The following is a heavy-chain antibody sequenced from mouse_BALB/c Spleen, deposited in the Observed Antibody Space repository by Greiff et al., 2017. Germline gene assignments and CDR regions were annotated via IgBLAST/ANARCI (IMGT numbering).Heavy chain of an antibody. CDR1: GFTFSSYA. D-gene: IGHD4-1*01. CDR3: ALGRGDY. J-gene: IGHJ2*01. V-gene: IGHV5-9-4*01. CDR2: ISSGGSYT. Sequence: EVQGVESGGGLVKPGGSLKLSCAASGFTFSSYAMSWVRQSPEKRLEWVAEISSGGSYTYYPDTVTGRFTISRDNAKNTLYLEMSSLRSEDTAMYYCALGRGDYWGQGTTLTVSS.